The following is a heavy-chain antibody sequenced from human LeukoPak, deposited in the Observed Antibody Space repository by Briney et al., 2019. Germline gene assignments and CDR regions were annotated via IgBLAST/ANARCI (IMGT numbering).Heavy chain of an antibody. D-gene: IGHD3-10*01. J-gene: IGHJ4*02. CDR1: GYTFTSYD. CDR2: MNPNSGNT. Sequence: ASVKVSCKASGYTFTSYDINWVRQATGQGLEWMGWMNPNSGNTGYAQKFQGRVTMTRNTSISTAYMELSSLRSEDTAVYYCARGVLFRGVIIYDYWGQGTLVSVSS. CDR3: ARGVLFRGVIIYDY. V-gene: IGHV1-8*01.